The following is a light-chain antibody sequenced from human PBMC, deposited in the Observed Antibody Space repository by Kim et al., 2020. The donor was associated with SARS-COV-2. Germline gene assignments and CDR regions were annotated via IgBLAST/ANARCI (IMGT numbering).Light chain of an antibody. J-gene: IGKJ4*01. Sequence: DIQLTQSPSSVSASVGDRVTITCRASEYIYTWLAWYQQQPGKPPKLLISGASNLQPGVPPRFSASGSGTDFTLTISRLQPEDFATYYCQELNTFPLTFGGGTKVDIK. CDR2: GAS. V-gene: IGKV1-12*01. CDR3: QELNTFPLT. CDR1: EYIYTW.